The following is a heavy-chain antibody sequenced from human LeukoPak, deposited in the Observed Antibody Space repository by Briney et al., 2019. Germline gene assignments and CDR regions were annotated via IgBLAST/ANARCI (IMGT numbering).Heavy chain of an antibody. CDR1: GGSFSGYY. J-gene: IGHJ4*02. CDR3: ARLMTADGTFDY. CDR2: INHSGST. D-gene: IGHD2-21*02. Sequence: SETLSLTCAVYGGSFSGYYWSWIRQPPGKGLEWIGEINHSGSTNYNPSLKSRVTISVDTSKNQFSLKLSSVTAADTAVYYCARLMTADGTFDYWGQGTLVTVSS. V-gene: IGHV4-34*01.